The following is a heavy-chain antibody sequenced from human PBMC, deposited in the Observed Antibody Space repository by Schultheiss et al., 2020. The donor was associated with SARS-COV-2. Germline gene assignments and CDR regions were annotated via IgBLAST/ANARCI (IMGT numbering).Heavy chain of an antibody. CDR1: GFTFSSYS. Sequence: GESLKISCSASGFTFSSYSMNWVRQAPGKGLEWVSSISSSSSYIYYADSVKGRFTISRDNSKNTLFLQMNSLRDEDTAVYYCARDRRGIAVAEGDYWGQGTLVTVSS. J-gene: IGHJ4*02. CDR3: ARDRRGIAVAEGDY. D-gene: IGHD6-19*01. V-gene: IGHV3-21*01. CDR2: ISSSSSYI.